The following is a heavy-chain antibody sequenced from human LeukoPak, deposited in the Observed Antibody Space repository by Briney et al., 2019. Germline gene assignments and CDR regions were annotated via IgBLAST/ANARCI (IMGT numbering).Heavy chain of an antibody. Sequence: GGSLRLSCAASGFTFSSYGMHWVRQAPGKGLEWVAVICCDGGSKYYADSVKGRFTISRDNSNNTLYLQMNSLRAEDTAVYYCAKDDTYYYDSSGFLLPDIWGQGTMVTVSS. D-gene: IGHD3-22*01. CDR1: GFTFSSYG. CDR3: AKDDTYYYDSSGFLLPDI. CDR2: ICCDGGSK. J-gene: IGHJ3*02. V-gene: IGHV3-30*18.